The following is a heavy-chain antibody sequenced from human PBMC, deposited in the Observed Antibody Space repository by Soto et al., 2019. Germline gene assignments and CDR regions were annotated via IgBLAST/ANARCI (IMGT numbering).Heavy chain of an antibody. CDR2: IIAIFGTA. V-gene: IGHV1-69*12. CDR3: AREVVVAATGWFHP. CDR1: GGTFRSYA. D-gene: IGHD2-15*01. Sequence: QIQLVQSGAEVKKPGSSVKVSCKASGGTFRSYAISWVRQSPGQGLEWMGGIIAIFGTAHYAQKFQGRVTITADESTSTAYMELISLRSEDTAVYYCAREVVVAATGWFHPWGQGTLVTVSS. J-gene: IGHJ5*02.